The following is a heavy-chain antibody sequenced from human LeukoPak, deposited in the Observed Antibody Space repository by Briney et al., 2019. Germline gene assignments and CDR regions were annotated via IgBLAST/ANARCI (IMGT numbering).Heavy chain of an antibody. J-gene: IGHJ4*02. CDR1: GFTFSNYA. Sequence: PGGSLRLSCIASGFTFSNYAIHWVRQAPGKGLEWAAVIWYDGSNKYYADSVKGRFTISRDNSKNTLYLQMNSLSAEDTAVYYCARDFYGDFSKFDYWGQGTLVTVSS. D-gene: IGHD4-17*01. CDR3: ARDFYGDFSKFDY. V-gene: IGHV3-33*08. CDR2: IWYDGSNK.